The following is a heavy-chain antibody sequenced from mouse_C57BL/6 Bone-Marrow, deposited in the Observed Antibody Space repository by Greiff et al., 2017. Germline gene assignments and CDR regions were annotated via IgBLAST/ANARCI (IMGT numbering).Heavy chain of an antibody. V-gene: IGHV1-7*01. J-gene: IGHJ4*01. CDR3: AKIPYYYGSSSYAMDY. D-gene: IGHD1-1*01. Sequence: QVQLQQSGAELAKPGASVKLSCKASGYTFTSYWMHWVNQRPGQGLEWIGYINPSSGYTTYNQKFKDKATLSADKSSRTAYMQLSSLTYEDSAVYYCAKIPYYYGSSSYAMDYWGQGTSVTVSA. CDR1: GYTFTSYW. CDR2: INPSSGYT.